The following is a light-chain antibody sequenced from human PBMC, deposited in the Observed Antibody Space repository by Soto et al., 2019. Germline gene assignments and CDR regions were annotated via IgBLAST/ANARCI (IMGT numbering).Light chain of an antibody. CDR1: SYNIGGSY. V-gene: IGLV1-47*01. Sequence: QPVLTQPPSASGTPGQRVTMSCSGTSYNIGGSYVDWYQQVPGMAPKLLIYRNNQRPSGVPDRFSGSKSGTSASLAISGLRSEDEADYYCAAWDESPHVVFGGGTKLTVL. J-gene: IGLJ2*01. CDR2: RNN. CDR3: AAWDESPHVV.